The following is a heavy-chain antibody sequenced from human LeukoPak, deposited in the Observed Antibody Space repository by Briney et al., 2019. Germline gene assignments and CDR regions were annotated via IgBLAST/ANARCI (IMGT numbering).Heavy chain of an antibody. J-gene: IGHJ4*02. CDR3: AREGGSSGWRSVDY. Sequence: SETLSLTCTVSGGSISSYYWSWIRQPAGKGLEWVGRIYTSGSTNYYPSLKSPVTMSVDTSKNQFSLNLSSVPAADTAVYYCAREGGSSGWRSVDYWGQGTLVTVSS. CDR2: IYTSGST. D-gene: IGHD6-19*01. CDR1: GGSISSYY. V-gene: IGHV4-4*07.